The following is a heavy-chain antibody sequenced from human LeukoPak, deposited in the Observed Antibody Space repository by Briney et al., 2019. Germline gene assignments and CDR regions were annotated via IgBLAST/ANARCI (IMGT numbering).Heavy chain of an antibody. CDR3: ARDYGDYSPPYYYYGMDV. D-gene: IGHD4-17*01. CDR2: IIPILGIA. CDR1: GGTFSSHA. J-gene: IGHJ6*02. Sequence: GASVKVSCKASGGTFSSHAISWVRQAPGQGLEWMGRIIPILGIANYAQKFQGRVTITADKSTSTAYMELSSLRSEDTAVYYRARDYGDYSPPYYYYGMDVWGQGTTVTVSS. V-gene: IGHV1-69*04.